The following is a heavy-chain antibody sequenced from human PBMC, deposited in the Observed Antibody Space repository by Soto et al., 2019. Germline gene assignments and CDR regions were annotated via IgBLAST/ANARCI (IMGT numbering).Heavy chain of an antibody. D-gene: IGHD6-13*01. CDR3: ARDLAAAGTFDY. Sequence: ASVTVSCKASGYTFTSYAMHWVRQAPGQRLEWMGWINAGNGNTKYSQKFQGRVTITRDTSASTAYMELSSLRSEDTAVYYCARDLAAAGTFDYWGQGTLVTVSA. CDR1: GYTFTSYA. V-gene: IGHV1-3*01. CDR2: INAGNGNT. J-gene: IGHJ4*02.